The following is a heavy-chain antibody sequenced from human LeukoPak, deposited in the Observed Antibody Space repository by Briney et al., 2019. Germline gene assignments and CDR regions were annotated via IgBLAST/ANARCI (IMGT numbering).Heavy chain of an antibody. J-gene: IGHJ3*02. CDR3: ARTYCGGDCHDAFDI. D-gene: IGHD2-21*02. Sequence: PSETLSLTCTVSGGSISSCYWSWIRQPPGKGLEWIGYIYYSGSTNYNPSLKSRVTISVDTSKNQFSLKLSSVTAADTAVYYCARTYCGGDCHDAFDIWGQGTMVTVSS. V-gene: IGHV4-59*01. CDR1: GGSISSCY. CDR2: IYYSGST.